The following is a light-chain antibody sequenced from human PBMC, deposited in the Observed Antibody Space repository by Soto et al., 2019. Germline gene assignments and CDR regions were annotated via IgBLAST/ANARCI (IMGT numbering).Light chain of an antibody. Sequence: AIQMTQSPSSLSASVGDRVTITCRASQDISNDLGWYQQKPGKAPKLLIYAASTLQSGVSSRFSGSGSGTDFTLTISSLQPEDYATYYCLQDYNYPLTFGGGTKVEIK. CDR1: QDISND. V-gene: IGKV1-6*02. CDR2: AAS. CDR3: LQDYNYPLT. J-gene: IGKJ4*01.